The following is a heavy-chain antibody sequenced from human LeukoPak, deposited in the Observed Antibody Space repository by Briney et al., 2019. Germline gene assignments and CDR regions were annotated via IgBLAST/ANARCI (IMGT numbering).Heavy chain of an antibody. D-gene: IGHD1-26*01. CDR1: GYTLSELS. Sequence: ASVKVSCKISGYTLSELSIHWVRQAPGKGLEWMGGFDPEDGETIYAQKFQGRATMTEDTSTDTAYMELSSLTSDDTAVYYCARRGGSYSHSDFWGQGTLVTVSS. CDR2: FDPEDGET. J-gene: IGHJ4*02. CDR3: ARRGGSYSHSDF. V-gene: IGHV1-24*01.